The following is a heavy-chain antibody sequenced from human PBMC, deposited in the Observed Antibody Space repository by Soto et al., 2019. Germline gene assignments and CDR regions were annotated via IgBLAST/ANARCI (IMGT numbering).Heavy chain of an antibody. Sequence: QVQLQESGPGLVKPSETLSLTCTVSGGSISSYYWSWIRQPPGKGLEWIAYIYYTGSTNYNPSLKSRVTLSADTSKNQFSLKLISVTAADTAMYYCARVDRSGSYFDYWGQGTLVTVSS. CDR3: ARVDRSGSYFDY. CDR2: IYYTGST. V-gene: IGHV4-59*01. J-gene: IGHJ4*02. D-gene: IGHD3-22*01. CDR1: GGSISSYY.